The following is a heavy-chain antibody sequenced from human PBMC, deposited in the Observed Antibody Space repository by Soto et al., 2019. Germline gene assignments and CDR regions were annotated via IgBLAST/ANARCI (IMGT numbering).Heavy chain of an antibody. Sequence: GSLRLSCSASGFTFSSYAMHWVRQAPGKGLEYVSAISSNGGSTYYADSVKGRFTISRDNSKNTLYLQMSSLRAEDTAVYYCVKQNGPLHSSGYALPNNYYYYGMDVWGQGTTVTVSS. CDR1: GFTFSSYA. V-gene: IGHV3-64D*08. J-gene: IGHJ6*02. D-gene: IGHD5-12*01. CDR3: VKQNGPLHSSGYALPNNYYYYGMDV. CDR2: ISSNGGST.